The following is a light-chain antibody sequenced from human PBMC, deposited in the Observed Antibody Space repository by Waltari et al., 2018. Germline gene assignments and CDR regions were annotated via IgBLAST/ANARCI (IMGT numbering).Light chain of an antibody. Sequence: SYELTQPPSVSVFPGQTARITCSGDALPRKYACWYHQKSGQAPVLVIYEDNKRPSGIPVGFSGSSSGTMATLTISGAQVEDEADYYCSSTDSSGNLWVFGGGTKLTVL. V-gene: IGLV3-10*01. CDR1: ALPRKY. J-gene: IGLJ3*02. CDR3: SSTDSSGNLWV. CDR2: EDN.